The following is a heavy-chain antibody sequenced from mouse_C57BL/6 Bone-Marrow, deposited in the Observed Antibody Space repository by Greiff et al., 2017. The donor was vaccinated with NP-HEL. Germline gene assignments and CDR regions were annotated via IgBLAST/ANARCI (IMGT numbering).Heavy chain of an antibody. D-gene: IGHD1-1*01. CDR3: AGYYGPYWYFDV. CDR2: IHPNSGST. Sequence: QVQLQQPGAELVKPGASVKLSCKASGYTFTSYWMHWVKQRPGQGLEWIGMIHPNSGSTNYNEKFKSKATLTVDKSSSTAYMQLSSLTSEDSAVYYCAGYYGPYWYFDVWGTGTTVTVSS. V-gene: IGHV1-64*01. J-gene: IGHJ1*03. CDR1: GYTFTSYW.